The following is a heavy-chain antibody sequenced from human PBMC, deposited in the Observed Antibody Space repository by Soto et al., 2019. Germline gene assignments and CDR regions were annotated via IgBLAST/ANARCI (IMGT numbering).Heavy chain of an antibody. CDR3: ERAPLSGYPEYFQH. CDR2: ITTDGSTT. D-gene: IGHD3-22*01. V-gene: IGHV3-74*01. J-gene: IGHJ1*01. Sequence: GGSLRLSCAASGFTFSSYIMHWVRQTPGKGLVWVSRITTDGSTTTYADSVRGRFTISRDNSKNTLYLQMNSLRAEDTAVYYCERAPLSGYPEYFQHWGQGTLVTVSS. CDR1: GFTFSSYI.